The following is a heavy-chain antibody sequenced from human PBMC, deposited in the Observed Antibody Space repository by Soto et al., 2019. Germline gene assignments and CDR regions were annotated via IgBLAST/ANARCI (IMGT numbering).Heavy chain of an antibody. V-gene: IGHV3-11*01. Sequence: QVQLVESGGGLVQPGGSLRLSCAASGFTFGDYEMSWIRQAAGKGPEWVSFLSRSGNTIYYADSVKGRFSISRDNAENSLYLQMNSLRGEDTAVYYCAKGRGSGWAWYFDNWGQGTLVTVSS. CDR1: GFTFGDYE. CDR3: AKGRGSGWAWYFDN. CDR2: LSRSGNTI. J-gene: IGHJ4*02. D-gene: IGHD6-19*01.